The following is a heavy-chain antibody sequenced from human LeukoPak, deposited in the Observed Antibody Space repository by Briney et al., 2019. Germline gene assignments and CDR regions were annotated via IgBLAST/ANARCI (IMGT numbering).Heavy chain of an antibody. CDR2: IYYSGST. Sequence: SETLSLTCTVSGGSISSYYWSWIRQPPGKGLEWIGYIYYSGSTNYNPSLKSRVTISVDTSKNQFSLKLSSVTAADTAVYYCAGRNYGWFDPWGQGTLLTVSS. V-gene: IGHV4-59*12. D-gene: IGHD1-7*01. CDR3: AGRNYGWFDP. J-gene: IGHJ5*02. CDR1: GGSISSYY.